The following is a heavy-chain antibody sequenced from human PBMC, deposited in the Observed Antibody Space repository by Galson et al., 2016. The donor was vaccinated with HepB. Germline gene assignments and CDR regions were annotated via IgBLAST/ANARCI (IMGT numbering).Heavy chain of an antibody. Sequence: VKVSCKASGGTFNSYGISWVRQAPGQGLEWRGGIIPNLGTAKYAQKFQGRVTITADTSTSTVYMELSSLRSEDTAVFYCARSEEPVKGYCSSSSCYFFDFWGQGTLVTVSS. V-gene: IGHV1-69*13. D-gene: IGHD2-2*01. J-gene: IGHJ4*02. CDR1: GGTFNSYG. CDR2: IIPNLGTA. CDR3: ARSEEPVKGYCSSSSCYFFDF.